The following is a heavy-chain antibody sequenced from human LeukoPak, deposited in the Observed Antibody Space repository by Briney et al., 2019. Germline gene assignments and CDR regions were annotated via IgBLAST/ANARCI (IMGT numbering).Heavy chain of an antibody. V-gene: IGHV3-48*01. J-gene: IGHJ4*02. CDR3: ARDRHKYNYDSGGYPPY. CDR1: GFTFSSYS. Sequence: GGSLRLSCAASGFTFSSYSMNWVRQAPGKGLEWVSYISSSGSTIYYADSVKGRFTISRDNAKNSLYLQMNTLRAEDTAVYYCARDRHKYNYDSGGYPPYWGQGTLVTVSS. CDR2: ISSSGSTI. D-gene: IGHD3-22*01.